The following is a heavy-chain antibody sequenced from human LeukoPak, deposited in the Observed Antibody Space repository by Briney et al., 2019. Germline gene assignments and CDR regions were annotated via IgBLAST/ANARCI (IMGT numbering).Heavy chain of an antibody. Sequence: GRSLRLSCAASGFTFSSYAMHWVRQAPGKGLEWVAVISYDGSNKYYADSVKGRFTISRDNSKNTLYLQMNSLRAEDTAVYYCARELGYCSSTSCLLFRFDYWGQGTWSPSPQ. CDR3: ARELGYCSSTSCLLFRFDY. CDR1: GFTFSSYA. CDR2: ISYDGSNK. J-gene: IGHJ4*02. D-gene: IGHD2-2*01. V-gene: IGHV3-30*04.